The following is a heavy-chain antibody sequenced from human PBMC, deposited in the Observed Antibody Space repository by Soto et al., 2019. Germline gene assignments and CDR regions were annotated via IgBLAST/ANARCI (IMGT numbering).Heavy chain of an antibody. CDR2: ISSSSSYI. CDR1: GFTFSSYS. V-gene: IGHV3-21*01. CDR3: ARAPDSEIYCTNGVCHLSGDYYYMDV. D-gene: IGHD2-8*01. Sequence: GGSLRLSCAASGFTFSSYSMNWVRQAPGKGLEWVSSISSSSSYIYYADSVKGRFTISRDNAKNSLYLQMNSLRAEDTAVYYWARAPDSEIYCTNGVCHLSGDYYYMDVWGKGTTVTVSS. J-gene: IGHJ6*03.